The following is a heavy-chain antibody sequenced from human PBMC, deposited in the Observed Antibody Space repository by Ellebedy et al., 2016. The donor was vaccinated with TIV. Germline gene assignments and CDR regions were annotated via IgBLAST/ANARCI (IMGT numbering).Heavy chain of an antibody. Sequence: GESLKISCAASGFTGSEHYMNWVRQSPGKGLEWVSSIRSTGSDKYYAESVKGRFTISRDNAQDTLFLQMNSLRAEDTAVYFCSRGWSTPDSWGQGTLVIVSS. CDR2: IRSTGSDK. J-gene: IGHJ4*02. CDR3: SRGWSTPDS. CDR1: GFTGSEHY. D-gene: IGHD2-15*01. V-gene: IGHV3-69-1*02.